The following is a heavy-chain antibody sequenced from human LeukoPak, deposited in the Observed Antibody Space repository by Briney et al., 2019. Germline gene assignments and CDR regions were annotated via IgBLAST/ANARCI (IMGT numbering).Heavy chain of an antibody. D-gene: IGHD2-2*01. V-gene: IGHV3-7*01. J-gene: IGHJ4*02. CDR1: GFTFSSYW. Sequence: GGALRLSCAASGFTFSSYWMSWARQAPGKGLEWVAKIKQDGSEKYYVDSVKGRFTISRDNAKNSLYLQMNSLRAEDTAVYYCARTYCTSTSCYPNDYWGQGTLVTVSS. CDR2: IKQDGSEK. CDR3: ARTYCTSTSCYPNDY.